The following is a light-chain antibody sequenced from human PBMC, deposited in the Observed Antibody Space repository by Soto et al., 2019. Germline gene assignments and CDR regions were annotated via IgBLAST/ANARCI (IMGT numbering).Light chain of an antibody. CDR2: GAS. V-gene: IGKV3-15*01. CDR3: QQYNNWPPWT. CDR1: QSVSSN. Sequence: EILMTQSPATLSVSPGERATLSCRSSQSVSSNLAWYQQKPGQDPRLLIYGASTRATGIPARFSGSGSGTEFTLTISSLQSEDFAVYYCQQYNNWPPWTFGQGTKVDIK. J-gene: IGKJ1*01.